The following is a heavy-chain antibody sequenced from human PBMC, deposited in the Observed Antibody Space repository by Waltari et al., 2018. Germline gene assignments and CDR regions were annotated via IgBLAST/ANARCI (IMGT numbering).Heavy chain of an antibody. V-gene: IGHV4-59*08. D-gene: IGHD4-17*01. J-gene: IGHJ4*02. CDR2: VAYTGST. CDR3: ARHTVLVTSTGVFDF. CDR1: GGSISTYY. Sequence: QVQVQESGPGLVKPSETLSLTCTVSGGSISTYYWSWIRQSPGRGLEWIGYVAYTGSTNYSPSLKSRVIISMDTSTNQLSLKLSSVTAADTAVYYCARHTVLVTSTGVFDFGGQGTLVTVSP.